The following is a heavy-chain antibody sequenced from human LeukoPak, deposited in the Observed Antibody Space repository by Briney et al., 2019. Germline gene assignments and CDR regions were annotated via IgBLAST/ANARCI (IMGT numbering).Heavy chain of an antibody. CDR2: LSGSGGST. D-gene: IGHD6-13*01. CDR3: AKTADGSYYYGMDV. Sequence: GGSLRLSCAASGFTFSSYAMTRGRQAPGKGLEWVSDLSGSGGSTYYADYVKGRFIISRDNSKNTLYLQMNSLRAEDTAVYYCAKTADGSYYYGMDVWGQGTTVTVSS. CDR1: GFTFSSYA. J-gene: IGHJ6*02. V-gene: IGHV3-23*01.